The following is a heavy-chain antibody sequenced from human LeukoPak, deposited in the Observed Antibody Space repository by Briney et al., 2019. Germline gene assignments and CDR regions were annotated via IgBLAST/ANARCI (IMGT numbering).Heavy chain of an antibody. V-gene: IGHV3-23*01. CDR2: ISGSGGST. CDR3: AKDRSCTNGVCHGDFDY. CDR1: GFTFSVYG. D-gene: IGHD2-8*01. Sequence: GGSLRLSCAASGFTFSVYGMHWVRQAPGKGLEWVSGISGSGGSTYYADSVKGRFTIFRDNSKNTLYLQMNSLRAEDTGVYYCAKDRSCTNGVCHGDFDYWGQGTLVTVSS. J-gene: IGHJ4*02.